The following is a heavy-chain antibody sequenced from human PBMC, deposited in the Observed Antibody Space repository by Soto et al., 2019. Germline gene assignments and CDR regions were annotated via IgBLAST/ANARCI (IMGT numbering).Heavy chain of an antibody. J-gene: IGHJ4*02. CDR2: ISSSSSTI. V-gene: IGHV3-48*01. Sequence: GGSLRLSCAASGFTFSSYSMNWVRQAPGKGLEWVSYISSSSSTIYYADSVKGRFTISRDNAKNSLYLQMNSLRAEDTAVYYCARDGECGGDCYYDYWGQGTLVTVSS. CDR3: ARDGECGGDCYYDY. D-gene: IGHD2-21*01. CDR1: GFTFSSYS.